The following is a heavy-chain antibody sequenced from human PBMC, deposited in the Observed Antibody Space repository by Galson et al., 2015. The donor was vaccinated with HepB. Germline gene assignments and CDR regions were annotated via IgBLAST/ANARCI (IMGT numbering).Heavy chain of an antibody. V-gene: IGHV3-15*01. CDR3: TTSLKALDYYDSSGYYA. Sequence: SLRLSCAASGFTFSNAWMSWVRQAPGKGLEWVGRIKSKTDGGTTDYAAPVKGRFTISRDDSKNTLYLQMNSLKTEDTAVYYCTTSLKALDYYDSSGYYAWGQGTLVTVSS. CDR1: GFTFSNAW. D-gene: IGHD3-22*01. J-gene: IGHJ4*02. CDR2: IKSKTDGGTT.